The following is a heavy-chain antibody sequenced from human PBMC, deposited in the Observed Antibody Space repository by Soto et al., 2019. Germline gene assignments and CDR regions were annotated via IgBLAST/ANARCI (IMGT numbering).Heavy chain of an antibody. J-gene: IGHJ4*02. Sequence: GASVKVSCKAPRGTFSSYTISWARQAPGQGLEWMGRIIPILGIANYAQKFQGRVTITADKSTSTAYMELSSLRSEDTAVYYCARDDPSPQRKTFDYWGQGTLVTVSS. V-gene: IGHV1-69*04. CDR3: ARDDPSPQRKTFDY. CDR2: IIPILGIA. CDR1: RGTFSSYT.